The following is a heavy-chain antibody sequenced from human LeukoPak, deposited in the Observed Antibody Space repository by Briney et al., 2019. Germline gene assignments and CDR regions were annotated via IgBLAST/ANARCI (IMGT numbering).Heavy chain of an antibody. V-gene: IGHV1-18*01. D-gene: IGHD2-21*02. CDR3: ARDRAAYCGGDCYSVAFDV. CDR2: ISADNGNT. Sequence: ASLKVSCKASVYTLSSYGINWVRQARGQGLEWRAWISADNGNTNYAQKLQRTFTMTTDTSTSTAYMDLRSLRSDDTAVYYCARDRAAYCGGDCYSVAFDVWGQGTMVTVSS. CDR1: VYTLSSYG. J-gene: IGHJ3*01.